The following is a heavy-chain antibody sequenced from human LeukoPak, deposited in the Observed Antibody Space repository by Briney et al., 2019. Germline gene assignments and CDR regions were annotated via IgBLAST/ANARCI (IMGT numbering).Heavy chain of an antibody. Sequence: ASVRVSCKASGYTFTGYYMHWVRQAPGQGLEWMGWINPNSGVTNYAQRFQGRVTMTRDTSISTAYMDLSRLRYDDTAVYYCASDRDGYCTNGVCYFDYSGQGTLVTVSS. CDR3: ASDRDGYCTNGVCYFDY. J-gene: IGHJ4*02. D-gene: IGHD2-8*01. V-gene: IGHV1-2*02. CDR1: GYTFTGYY. CDR2: INPNSGVT.